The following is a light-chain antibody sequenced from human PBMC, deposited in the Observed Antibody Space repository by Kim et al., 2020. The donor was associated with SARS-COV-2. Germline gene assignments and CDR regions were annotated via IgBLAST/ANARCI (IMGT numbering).Light chain of an antibody. Sequence: VSREKQAGSTGAGKKWGDKYVCCYKKKPGRPPVGVIYKESKRPSGTPGRFSGSNAGNTATLTIGGTRAMEEADYYWKGGDRSSGVLGGGTKLTVL. J-gene: IGLJ2*01. CDR2: KES. CDR3: KGGDRSSGV. CDR1: KWGDKY. V-gene: IGLV3-1*01.